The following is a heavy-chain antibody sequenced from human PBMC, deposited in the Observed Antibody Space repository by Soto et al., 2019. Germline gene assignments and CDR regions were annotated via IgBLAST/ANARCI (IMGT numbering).Heavy chain of an antibody. CDR2: IYYSGST. CDR1: GGSISSYY. CDR3: AREIYGSGNLDY. V-gene: IGHV4-59*01. J-gene: IGHJ4*02. Sequence: SETLSLTCTVSGGSISSYYWSWIRQPPGKGLEWIGYIYYSGSTNYNPSLKSRVTISVDTSKNQFSLKLGSVTAADTAVYYCAREIYGSGNLDYWGQGTLVTVSS. D-gene: IGHD3-10*01.